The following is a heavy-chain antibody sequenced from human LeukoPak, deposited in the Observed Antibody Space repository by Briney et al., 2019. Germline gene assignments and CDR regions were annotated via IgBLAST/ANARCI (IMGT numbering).Heavy chain of an antibody. J-gene: IGHJ6*02. CDR3: AKVSAPSRLRDYYYGMDV. V-gene: IGHV3-30-3*01. Sequence: PGRSLRLSCAASGFTFSSYAMHWVRQAPGKGLEWVAVISYDGSNKYYAGSVKGRFTISRDNSKNTLYLQMNSLRAEDTAVYYCAKVSAPSRLRDYYYGMDVWGQGTTVTVSS. CDR2: ISYDGSNK. D-gene: IGHD5-12*01. CDR1: GFTFSSYA.